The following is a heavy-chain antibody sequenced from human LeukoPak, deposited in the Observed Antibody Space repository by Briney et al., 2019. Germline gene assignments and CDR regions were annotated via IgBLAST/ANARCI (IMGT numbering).Heavy chain of an antibody. CDR3: AKDSPNNYGSGSYLQGYFDY. Sequence: GGSLRLSCAASGFTFSSYAMIWVRQAPGKGLGWVSAISGSGGSTYYADSVKGRFTISRDNSKNTLYLQMNSLRAEDTAVYYCAKDSPNNYGSGSYLQGYFDYWGQGTLVTVSS. CDR2: ISGSGGST. CDR1: GFTFSSYA. D-gene: IGHD3-10*01. V-gene: IGHV3-23*01. J-gene: IGHJ4*02.